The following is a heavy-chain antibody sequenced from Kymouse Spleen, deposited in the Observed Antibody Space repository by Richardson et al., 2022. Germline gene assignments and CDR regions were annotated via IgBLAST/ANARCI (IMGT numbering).Heavy chain of an antibody. D-gene: IGHD3-10*01. CDR3: ARWGSGSYSYYYYGMDV. Sequence: QVQLQQWGAGLLKPSETLSLTCAVYGGSFSGYYWSWIRQPPGKGLEWIGEINHSGSTNYNPSLKSRVTISVDTSKNQFSLKLSSVTAADTAVYYCARWGSGSYSYYYYGMDVWGQGTTVTVSS. J-gene: IGHJ6*02. CDR1: GGSFSGYY. CDR2: INHSGST. V-gene: IGHV4-34*01.